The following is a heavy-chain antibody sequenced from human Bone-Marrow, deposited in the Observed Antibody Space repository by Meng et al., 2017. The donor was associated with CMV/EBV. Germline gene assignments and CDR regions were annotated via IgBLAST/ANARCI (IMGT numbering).Heavy chain of an antibody. CDR1: GGSISSSSYY. Sequence: SETLSLTCTVSGGSISSSSYYWGWIRQPPGKGLEWIGEINHSGSTNYNPSLKSRVTISVDTSKNQFSLKLSSVTAADTAVYYCARGRGVPGYCSGGSCLRAFDIWGQGTMVTVSS. CDR2: INHSGST. J-gene: IGHJ3*02. CDR3: ARGRGVPGYCSGGSCLRAFDI. V-gene: IGHV4-39*07. D-gene: IGHD2-15*01.